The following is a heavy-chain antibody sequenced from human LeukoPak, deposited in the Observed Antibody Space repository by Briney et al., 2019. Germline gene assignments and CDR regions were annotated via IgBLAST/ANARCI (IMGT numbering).Heavy chain of an antibody. CDR1: GGTFSSYA. CDR3: ARGIAAAESYYYYYYMDV. D-gene: IGHD6-13*01. CDR2: IIPNFGTA. V-gene: IGHV1-69*13. Sequence: ASVKVSCKASGGTFSSYAISWVRQAPGQGLEWMGGIIPNFGTANYAQKFQGRVTITADESTSTAYMELSRLRSDDTAVYYCARGIAAAESYYYYYYMDVWGKGTTVTVSS. J-gene: IGHJ6*03.